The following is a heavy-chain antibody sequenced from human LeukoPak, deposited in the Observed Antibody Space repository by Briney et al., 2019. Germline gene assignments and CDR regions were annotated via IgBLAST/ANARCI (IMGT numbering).Heavy chain of an antibody. J-gene: IGHJ4*02. Sequence: GGSLRLSCAASGFTFSSCSMNWVRQAPGKGLEWVSSISSSSSYIYYADSVKGRFTISRDNAKNSLYLQMNSLRAEDTAVYYCASLLLPNFDYWGQGTLVTVSS. CDR3: ASLLLPNFDY. V-gene: IGHV3-21*01. CDR1: GFTFSSCS. CDR2: ISSSSSYI. D-gene: IGHD2-15*01.